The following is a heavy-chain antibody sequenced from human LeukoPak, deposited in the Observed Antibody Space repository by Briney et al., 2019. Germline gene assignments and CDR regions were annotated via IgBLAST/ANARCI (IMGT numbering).Heavy chain of an antibody. CDR2: ISSRSSTI. Sequence: PGGSLRLSCAASEFTLNSYTMNWVRQAPGKGLEWVSYISSRSSTIHYADSVKGRFTISRDNAKNSLYLQMNSLRAEDTAFYYCTGEYSSSSGRAFDIWGQGTMVTVSS. D-gene: IGHD6-6*01. J-gene: IGHJ3*02. V-gene: IGHV3-48*01. CDR1: EFTLNSYT. CDR3: TGEYSSSSGRAFDI.